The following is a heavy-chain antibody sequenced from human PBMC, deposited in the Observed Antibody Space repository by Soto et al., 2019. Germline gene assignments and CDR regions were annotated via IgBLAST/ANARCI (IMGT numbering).Heavy chain of an antibody. CDR2: IIPIFGTA. V-gene: IGHV1-69*13. D-gene: IGHD6-13*01. CDR3: ASSRRDSSSWYFRYWFDP. CDR1: GGTFSSYA. J-gene: IGHJ5*02. Sequence: GALVKVSCKASGGTFSSYAISWVRQAPGQGLEWMGGIIPIFGTANYAQKFQGRVTITADESTSTAYMELSSLRSEDTAVYYCASSRRDSSSWYFRYWFDPWGQGTLVTVSS.